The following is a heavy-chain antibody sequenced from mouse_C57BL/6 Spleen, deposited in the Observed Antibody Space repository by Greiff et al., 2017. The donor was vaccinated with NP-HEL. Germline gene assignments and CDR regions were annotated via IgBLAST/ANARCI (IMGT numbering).Heavy chain of an antibody. J-gene: IGHJ2*01. D-gene: IGHD1-1*01. CDR1: YTFTDYYM. CDR2: YPGSGSTY. CDR3: RADYYASRRWYYFDY. V-gene: IGHV1-83*01. Sequence: VQLQQSGPELVKPGASVKMSCKASGYTFTDYYMHWVKQRPGKGLEWIGEIYPGSGSTYYNEKFKGKATLTADTSSSTAYMQLSSLTSEDSAVYFDARADYYASRRWYYFDYWGQGTTLTVSS.